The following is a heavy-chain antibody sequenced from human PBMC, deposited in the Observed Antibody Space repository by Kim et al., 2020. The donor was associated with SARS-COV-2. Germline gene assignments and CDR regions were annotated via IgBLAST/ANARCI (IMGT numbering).Heavy chain of an antibody. Sequence: GGSLRLSCAASGFTFSSYAMSWVRQAPGKGLEWVSAICGSGGSTYYADAVKGRFTISRDTSKNTHYLQMNSLRAEDTAVYYCANLDYGAPNWFDPCGQGTLVTVSS. CDR1: GFTFSSYA. CDR3: ANLDYGAPNWFDP. CDR2: ICGSGGST. V-gene: IGHV3-23*01. D-gene: IGHD4-17*01. J-gene: IGHJ5*02.